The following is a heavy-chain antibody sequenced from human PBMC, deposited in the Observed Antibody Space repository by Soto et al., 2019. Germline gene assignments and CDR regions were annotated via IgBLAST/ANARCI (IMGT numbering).Heavy chain of an antibody. D-gene: IGHD3-3*01. J-gene: IGHJ4*02. CDR3: ARFLWSDTSLYYFDY. V-gene: IGHV2-5*02. Sequence: QITLKESGPTLVKPTQTLTLTCTFSGFSLTGSGVGVGWIRQPPGKALEWLALIYWDDDKRYSPSLKSRLTITKDTSKNQVDLTLTNMDPVDTATYYCARFLWSDTSLYYFDYWGQGTLVTVSS. CDR2: IYWDDDK. CDR1: GFSLTGSGVG.